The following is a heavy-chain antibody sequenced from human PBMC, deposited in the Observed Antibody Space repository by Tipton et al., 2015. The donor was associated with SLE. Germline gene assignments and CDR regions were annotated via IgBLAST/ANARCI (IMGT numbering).Heavy chain of an antibody. D-gene: IGHD2-15*01. V-gene: IGHV4-61*03. CDR3: SRIYCSGGSCYFGGWFDP. CDR2: IYHSGST. CDR1: GGSVSSGSYY. J-gene: IGHJ5*02. Sequence: TLSLTCTVSGGSVSSGSYYWSWIRQPPGKGLEWIGEIYHSGSTNYNPSLKSRVTISIDTSKNDFSLKLTSVTAADTAVYYCSRIYCSGGSCYFGGWFDPWGQGTLVTVSS.